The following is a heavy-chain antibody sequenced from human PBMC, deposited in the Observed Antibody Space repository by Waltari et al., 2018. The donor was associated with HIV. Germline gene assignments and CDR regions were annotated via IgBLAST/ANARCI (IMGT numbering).Heavy chain of an antibody. J-gene: IGHJ6*02. D-gene: IGHD3-10*01. V-gene: IGHV4-31*03. CDR1: GGSISSGGYY. Sequence: QVQLQESGPGLVKPSQTLSLTCTVSGGSISSGGYYWSWIRQHPGKGLEWIGYIYYSGSTYYNPSLKSRVTISVDTSKNQFSLKLSSVTAADTAVYYCARGNHYYGSGKYGMDVWGQGTTVTVSS. CDR2: IYYSGST. CDR3: ARGNHYYGSGKYGMDV.